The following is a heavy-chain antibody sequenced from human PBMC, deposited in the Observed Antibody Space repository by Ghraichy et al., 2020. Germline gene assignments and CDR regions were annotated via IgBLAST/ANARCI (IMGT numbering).Heavy chain of an antibody. Sequence: GGSLRLSCAASGFTFSSYWMSWVRQAPGKGLEWVANIKQDGSEKYYVDSVKGRFTISRDNAKNLLYLQMNSLRAEDTAVYYCARGSWYDFWSGYPPADYWGQGTLVTVSS. D-gene: IGHD3-3*01. CDR2: IKQDGSEK. V-gene: IGHV3-7*04. CDR1: GFTFSSYW. J-gene: IGHJ4*02. CDR3: ARGSWYDFWSGYPPADY.